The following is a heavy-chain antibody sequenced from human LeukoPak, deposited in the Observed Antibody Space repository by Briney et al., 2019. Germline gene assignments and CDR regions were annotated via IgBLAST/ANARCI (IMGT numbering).Heavy chain of an antibody. CDR3: ARGWIAVEDYFDY. CDR2: IYYTGST. V-gene: IGHV4-59*12. CDR1: GGSISNYY. J-gene: IGHJ4*02. Sequence: SETLSLTCAVSGGSISNYYWTWIRQPPGKGLEWIGYIYYTGSTNYNPSLKSRVTMSVDTSKNQFSLKLSSVTAADTAVYYCARGWIAVEDYFDYWGQGTLVTVSS. D-gene: IGHD6-19*01.